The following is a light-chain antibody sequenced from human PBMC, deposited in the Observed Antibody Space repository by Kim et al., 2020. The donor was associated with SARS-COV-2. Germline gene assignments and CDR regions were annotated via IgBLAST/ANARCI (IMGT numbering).Light chain of an antibody. J-gene: IGLJ3*02. Sequence: SYELTQPLSVSVALGQTATITCGGDNIGSKNVHWYQQKPGQAPVLVIYRDSNRPSGIPERFSGSNSGNTATLTISRAQAGDKADYYCQVWDTSTARVFGGGTQLTVL. V-gene: IGLV3-9*01. CDR3: QVWDTSTARV. CDR2: RDS. CDR1: NIGSKN.